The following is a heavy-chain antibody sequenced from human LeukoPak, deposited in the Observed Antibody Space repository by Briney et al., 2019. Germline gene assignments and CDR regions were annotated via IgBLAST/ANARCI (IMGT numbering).Heavy chain of an antibody. CDR1: GGSVNSGSYY. D-gene: IGHD6-19*01. Sequence: SETLSLTCTVSGGSVNSGSYYWNWIRQPPGKGLEWIGYIYYSGSTNYNPSLKSRVTISVDTSKNQFSLKLSSVTAADTAVYYCAGNSSGWPKVDYWGQGTLVTVSS. CDR2: IYYSGST. J-gene: IGHJ4*02. CDR3: AGNSSGWPKVDY. V-gene: IGHV4-61*01.